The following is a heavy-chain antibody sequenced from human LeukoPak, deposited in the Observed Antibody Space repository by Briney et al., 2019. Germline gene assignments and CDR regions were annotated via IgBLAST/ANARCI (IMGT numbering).Heavy chain of an antibody. V-gene: IGHV4-39*01. CDR3: IIGRGSYYYDSSGYYYRDY. CDR2: IYYSGST. J-gene: IGHJ4*02. Sequence: SETLSLTCTVSGGSISSSSYYWGWIRQPPGKGLEWIGSIYYSGSTYYNPSLKSRVTISVDTSKNQFSLKLSSVTAADTAVYYCIIGRGSYYYDSSGYYYRDYWGQGTLVTVSS. D-gene: IGHD3-22*01. CDR1: GGSISSSSYY.